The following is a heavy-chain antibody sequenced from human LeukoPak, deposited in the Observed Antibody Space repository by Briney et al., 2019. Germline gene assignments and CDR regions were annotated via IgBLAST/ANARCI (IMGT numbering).Heavy chain of an antibody. Sequence: ASVKVSCKASGYTFTGYYIHWVRQAPGQGLEWMGWLNPNTGGTNYAQKFQGRVTMTRDTSISTDYMELGRLSSDDTAVYYCARGDGSGNSYGLIHDHWGQGTLVIVSS. D-gene: IGHD3-10*01. V-gene: IGHV1-2*02. CDR3: ARGDGSGNSYGLIHDH. CDR2: LNPNTGGT. CDR1: GYTFTGYY. J-gene: IGHJ4*02.